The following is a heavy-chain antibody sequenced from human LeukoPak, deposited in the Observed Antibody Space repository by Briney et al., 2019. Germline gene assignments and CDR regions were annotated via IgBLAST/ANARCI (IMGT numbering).Heavy chain of an antibody. J-gene: IGHJ4*02. D-gene: IGHD4-17*01. V-gene: IGHV3-21*04. CDR1: GFTFSSYS. Sequence: GGSLRLSCAASGFTFSSYSMNWVRQAPGKGLEWVSSISSSSSYIYYADSVKGRFTISRDNSKNTLYLQMNSLRAEDTAVYYCAKGGAVTTPKFDYWGQGTLVTVSS. CDR2: ISSSSSYI. CDR3: AKGGAVTTPKFDY.